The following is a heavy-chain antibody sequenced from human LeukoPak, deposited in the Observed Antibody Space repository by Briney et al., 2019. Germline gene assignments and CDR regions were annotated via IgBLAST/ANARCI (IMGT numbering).Heavy chain of an antibody. J-gene: IGHJ4*02. Sequence: SQTLSLTCVVSGGSISSGGYSWSWIRQPPGKGLEWIGYIYHSGSTYYNPSLKSRVTISVGRSKNQFSLKLSSVTAADTAVYYCARGVTMIVGEFDYWGQGTLVTVSS. CDR1: GGSISSGGYS. D-gene: IGHD3-22*01. CDR2: IYHSGST. CDR3: ARGVTMIVGEFDY. V-gene: IGHV4-30-2*01.